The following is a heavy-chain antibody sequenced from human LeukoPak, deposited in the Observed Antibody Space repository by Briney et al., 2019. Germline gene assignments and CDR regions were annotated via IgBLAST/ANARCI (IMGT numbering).Heavy chain of an antibody. CDR3: AKVGPVLRFLEWLFFDY. CDR1: GFTFSSYA. CDR2: ISGSGGST. J-gene: IGHJ4*02. Sequence: PGGSLRLSCAASGFTFSSYAMSWVRQAPGKGLEWVSAISGSGGSTYYADSVKGRFTISRDNSKNTLYLQMNSLRAEDTAVYYCAKVGPVLRFLEWLFFDYWGQGTLVTVSS. D-gene: IGHD3-3*01. V-gene: IGHV3-23*01.